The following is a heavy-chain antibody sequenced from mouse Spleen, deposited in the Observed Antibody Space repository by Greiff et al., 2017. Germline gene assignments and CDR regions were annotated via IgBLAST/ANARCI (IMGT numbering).Heavy chain of an antibody. Sequence: VQLQQSGAELVRPGVSVKISCKGSGYTFTDYAMHWVKQSHAKSLEWIGVISTYYGDASYNQKFKGKATMTVDKSSSTAYMELARLTSEDSAIYYCATAYYGNPWFAYWGQGTLVTVSA. J-gene: IGHJ3*01. V-gene: IGHV1S137*01. CDR1: GYTFTDYA. CDR3: ATAYYGNPWFAY. D-gene: IGHD2-10*01. CDR2: ISTYYGDA.